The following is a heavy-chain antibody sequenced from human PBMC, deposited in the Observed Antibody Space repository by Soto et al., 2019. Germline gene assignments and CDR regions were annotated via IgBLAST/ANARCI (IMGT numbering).Heavy chain of an antibody. J-gene: IGHJ4*02. CDR3: ATMERLFDY. CDR2: ITSSGRTI. V-gene: IGHV3-48*01. D-gene: IGHD3-3*01. CDR1: GFIFSAYS. Sequence: GGSLRLSCAASGFIFSAYSMNWVRQAPGKGLEWVSVITSSGRTIDYTDSVKGRFTISRDSSKNRLYLQMNGLRAEDTAVYYCATMERLFDYWGQGTLVTVSS.